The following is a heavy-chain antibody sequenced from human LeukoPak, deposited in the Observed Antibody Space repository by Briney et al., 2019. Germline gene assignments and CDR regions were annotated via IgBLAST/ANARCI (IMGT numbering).Heavy chain of an antibody. Sequence: PSETLSLTCTVSGGSISSSSYYWGWIRQPPGKGLEWIGSIYYSGSTYYNPSLKSRVTISVDTSKNQFSLKLSSVTAADTAVYYCARGGRTVRWFDPWGQGTLVTVSS. CDR1: GGSISSSSYY. D-gene: IGHD4-11*01. CDR3: ARGGRTVRWFDP. CDR2: IYYSGST. J-gene: IGHJ5*02. V-gene: IGHV4-39*01.